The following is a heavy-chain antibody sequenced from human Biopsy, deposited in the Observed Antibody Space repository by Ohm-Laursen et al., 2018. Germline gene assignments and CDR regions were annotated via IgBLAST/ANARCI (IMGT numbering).Heavy chain of an antibody. CDR1: GGTFSNYG. D-gene: IGHD3-9*01. CDR3: ATKLTGYFHH. Sequence: RISCKAPGGTFSNYGVNWVRQAPGQGLEWLGGNIPILGTANYAQKFQDRVTVAADTSTSTATMELRSLRSDDTAVYYCATKLTGYFHHWGQGTLVIVSS. V-gene: IGHV1-69*06. CDR2: NIPILGTA. J-gene: IGHJ1*01.